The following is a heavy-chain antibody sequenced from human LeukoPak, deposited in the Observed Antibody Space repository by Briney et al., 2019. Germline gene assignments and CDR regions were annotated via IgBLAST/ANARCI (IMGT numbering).Heavy chain of an antibody. CDR1: GITFTNYA. J-gene: IGHJ4*02. CDR2: VSGTGDST. D-gene: IGHD2-15*01. Sequence: GGSLRLSCAASGITFTNYAMSCVRQAPGKGLDWVSGVSGTGDSTYYADSVKGRFTISRDNSKNSLYLQMNSLRAEDTAVYYCAKGYCSGGDCYPGAGYWGQGGLVTVSS. CDR3: AKGYCSGGDCYPGAGY. V-gene: IGHV3-23*01.